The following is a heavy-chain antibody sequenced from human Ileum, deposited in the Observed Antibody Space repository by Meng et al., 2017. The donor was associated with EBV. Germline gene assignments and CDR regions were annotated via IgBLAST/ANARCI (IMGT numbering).Heavy chain of an antibody. CDR2: IYYSGTT. D-gene: IGHD5-18*01. Sequence: QVPPQEPCPGLVKPSAPLSLACTVSGGSVSIISYYWSWIRQPPGKGLEWIGYIYYSGTTNYNPSLESRVTISVDTSKNQFSLKLRSVAASDTAVYYCARGWDTAMDSGWGQGTLVTVSS. CDR3: ARGWDTAMDSG. J-gene: IGHJ4*02. CDR1: GGSVSIISYY. V-gene: IGHV4-61*01.